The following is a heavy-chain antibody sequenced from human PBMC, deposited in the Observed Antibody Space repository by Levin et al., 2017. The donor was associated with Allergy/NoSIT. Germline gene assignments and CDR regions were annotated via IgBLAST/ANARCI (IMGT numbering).Heavy chain of an antibody. CDR1: GFTFSSYA. D-gene: IGHD3-10*01. Sequence: GGSLRLSCAASGFTFSSYAMHWVRPAPGKGLEWVAVISYDGSNEYYTDSVKGRFTISRDNSKNTLYLQMNSLRVEDTAVYYCARDRGFGELFGSRYYYYGMDVWGQGTTVTVSS. CDR2: ISYDGSNE. CDR3: ARDRGFGELFGSRYYYYGMDV. V-gene: IGHV3-30-3*01. J-gene: IGHJ6*02.